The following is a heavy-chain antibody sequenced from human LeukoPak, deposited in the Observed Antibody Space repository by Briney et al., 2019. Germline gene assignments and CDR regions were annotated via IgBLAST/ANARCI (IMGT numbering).Heavy chain of an antibody. CDR2: IKQDGREK. J-gene: IGHJ4*02. Sequence: GGSLRLSCAASGFTFSSYWMSWVRQAPGKGLEWVANIKQDGREKYYVDSVKGRFTISRDNAKNSLYLQMNSLRAEDTAVYYCARARAVAGVGVDYFDYWGQGTLVTVSS. CDR1: GFTFSSYW. D-gene: IGHD6-19*01. V-gene: IGHV3-7*01. CDR3: ARARAVAGVGVDYFDY.